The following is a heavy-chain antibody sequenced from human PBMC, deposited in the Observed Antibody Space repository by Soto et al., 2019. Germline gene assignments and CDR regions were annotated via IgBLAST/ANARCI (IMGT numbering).Heavy chain of an antibody. V-gene: IGHV4-30-4*01. Sequence: SETLSLTCTVSGGSISSGDYYWSWIRQPPGKGLEWIGYIYYSGSTYYNPSLKSRVTISVDTSKNQFSLKLSSVTAADTAVYYCARDNTLGILYGGMDVWGQGTTVPVSS. J-gene: IGHJ6*02. CDR3: ARDNTLGILYGGMDV. D-gene: IGHD3-3*01. CDR1: GGSISSGDYY. CDR2: IYYSGST.